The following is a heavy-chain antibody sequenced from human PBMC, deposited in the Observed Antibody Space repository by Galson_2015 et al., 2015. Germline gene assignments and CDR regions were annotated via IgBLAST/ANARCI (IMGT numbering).Heavy chain of an antibody. Sequence: SVKVSCQASGYTFRSYFLHWVRQAPGQGLEWMGLINPSGGSTNYTQKFQGRVTMTRDTSTSTVYMELSSLRSEDTAVYYCAREHSSSWHYFDYWGQGTLVTVSS. CDR2: INPSGGST. D-gene: IGHD6-13*01. CDR3: AREHSSSWHYFDY. V-gene: IGHV1-46*01. J-gene: IGHJ4*02. CDR1: GYTFRSYF.